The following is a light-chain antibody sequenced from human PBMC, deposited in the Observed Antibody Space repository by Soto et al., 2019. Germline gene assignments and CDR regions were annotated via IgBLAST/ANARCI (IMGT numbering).Light chain of an antibody. CDR2: VNA. CDR3: QAYDSSLIGLI. J-gene: IGLJ2*01. V-gene: IGLV1-40*01. CDR1: NSNIGAGYD. Sequence: QSVLTQPPSFSVAPGQRVTISCTGSNSNIGAGYDVHRYQHFPGTAPKLLIYVNANRPSWVPDRFSGSKSGSSTSLAITALQSEDEADYYCQAYDSSLIGLIFGLGTKLTVL.